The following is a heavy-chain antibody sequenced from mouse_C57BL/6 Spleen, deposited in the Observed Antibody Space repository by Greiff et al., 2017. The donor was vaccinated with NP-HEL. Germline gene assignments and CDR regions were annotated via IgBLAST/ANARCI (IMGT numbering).Heavy chain of an antibody. CDR3: ARGGVVATNAMDY. Sequence: QVQLQQPGAELVMPGASVKLSCKASGYTFTSYWMHWVKQRPGQGLEWIGEIDPSDSYTNYNQKFKGKSTLTVDKSSSTAYMKLSSLTSEDSAVYYCARGGVVATNAMDYWGQGTSVTVSS. CDR1: GYTFTSYW. V-gene: IGHV1-69*01. J-gene: IGHJ4*01. D-gene: IGHD1-1*01. CDR2: IDPSDSYT.